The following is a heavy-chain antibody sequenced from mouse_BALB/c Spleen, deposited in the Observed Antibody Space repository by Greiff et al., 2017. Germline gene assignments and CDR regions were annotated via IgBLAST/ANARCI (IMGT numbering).Heavy chain of an antibody. Sequence: EVQLVESGGGLVKPGGSLKLSCAASGFTFSSYAMSWVRQSPEKRLEWVAEISSGGSYTYYPDTVTGRFTISRDNARNTLYLEMSSLRSEDTAMYYCARDRGWPFAYWGQGTLVTVSA. CDR1: GFTFSSYA. CDR2: ISSGGSYT. D-gene: IGHD2-3*01. V-gene: IGHV5-9-4*01. CDR3: ARDRGWPFAY. J-gene: IGHJ3*01.